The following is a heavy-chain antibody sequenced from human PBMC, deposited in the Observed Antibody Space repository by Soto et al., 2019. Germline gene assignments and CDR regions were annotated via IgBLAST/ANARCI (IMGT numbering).Heavy chain of an antibody. Sequence: GGSLRLSCAASRFTFSSYGMHWVRQAPGKGLEWVAFISYDESNKYYADSVKGRFTISRDNSRTTLYLQMSSLRAEDTAVYFCSKRSNVVRCLEWLSGMEVWGHGTMVTVSS. D-gene: IGHD3-3*01. CDR2: ISYDESNK. J-gene: IGHJ6*02. CDR3: SKRSNVVRCLEWLSGMEV. V-gene: IGHV3-30*18. CDR1: RFTFSSYG.